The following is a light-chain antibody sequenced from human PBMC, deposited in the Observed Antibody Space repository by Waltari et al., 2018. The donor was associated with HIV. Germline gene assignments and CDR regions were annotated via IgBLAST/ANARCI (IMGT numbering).Light chain of an antibody. CDR1: RRSSNW. J-gene: IGKJ2*03. Sequence: DIRMTQSPSTLSASVGDRVTITCRASRRSSNWDAWYQQKPGKAPHPLIYRASTLESGVPSRFSGSGSETEFTRTLSSLQLEDIVTYDCQRYNNSFGQGNNLES. V-gene: IGKV1-5*03. CDR3: QRYNNS. CDR2: RAS.